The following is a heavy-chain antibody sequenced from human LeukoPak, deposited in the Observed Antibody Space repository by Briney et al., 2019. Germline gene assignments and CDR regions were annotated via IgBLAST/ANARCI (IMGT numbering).Heavy chain of an antibody. J-gene: IGHJ4*02. CDR3: AREITMVRGPIGY. CDR2: IWYDGSNK. D-gene: IGHD3-10*01. V-gene: IGHV3-33*01. CDR1: GFTFSSYG. Sequence: GRSLRLSCAASGFTFSSYGMHWVRQAPGKGLEWVAVIWYDGSNKYYADSVKGRFTISRDNSKNTLYLQMNSLRAEDTAVYCCAREITMVRGPIGYWGQGTLVTVSS.